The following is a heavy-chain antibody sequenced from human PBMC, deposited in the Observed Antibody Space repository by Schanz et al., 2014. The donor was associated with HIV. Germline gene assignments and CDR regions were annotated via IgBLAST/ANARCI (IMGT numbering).Heavy chain of an antibody. CDR1: GFTFSSYS. V-gene: IGHV3-33*08. D-gene: IGHD1-1*01. CDR2: IVHDGSNE. J-gene: IGHJ2*01. CDR3: VRGGLQNWYFDN. Sequence: VQLVESGGGLVKPGGSLRLSCAASGFTFSSYSMHWLRQAPGNGLEWVAGIVHDGSNEYYGDSVKGRFTISRDNSKHTLSLQMNNLRVDDTAIYYCVRGGLQNWYFDNWGRGTLVTVSS.